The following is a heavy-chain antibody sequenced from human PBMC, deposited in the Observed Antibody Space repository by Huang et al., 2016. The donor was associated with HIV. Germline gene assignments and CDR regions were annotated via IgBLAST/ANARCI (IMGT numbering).Heavy chain of an antibody. V-gene: IGHV4-34*01. CDR1: GGSFSDYY. Sequence: HVQLQQWGAGLLKPSETLSLTCAVNGGSFSDYYWTWIRQSPGKGLEWIGESNHSGTTNYNPSLKSRVTMSIDRSRRQFSLKVKSVTAADTANYCARTLWKYGDYGYFDSWGQGALVTVSS. D-gene: IGHD4-17*01. CDR2: SNHSGTT. J-gene: IGHJ4*02. CDR3: ARTLWKYGDYGYFDS.